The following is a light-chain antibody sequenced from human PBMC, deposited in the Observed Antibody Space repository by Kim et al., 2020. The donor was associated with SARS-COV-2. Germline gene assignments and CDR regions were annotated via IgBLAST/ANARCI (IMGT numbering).Light chain of an antibody. V-gene: IGLV4-69*01. CDR3: QTWGTGNWV. J-gene: IGLJ3*02. CDR1: SGHSNYA. Sequence: SVKLTCTLSSGHSNYAIAWHQQQPEKGPRYLMKLNSDGSHSKGDGIPDRFSGSSSGAERYLTISSRQSEDEADYYCQTWGTGNWVFGGGTQLTVL. CDR2: LNSDGSH.